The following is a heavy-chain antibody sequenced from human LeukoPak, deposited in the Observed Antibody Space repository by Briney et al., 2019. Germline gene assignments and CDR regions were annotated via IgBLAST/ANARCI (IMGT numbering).Heavy chain of an antibody. CDR3: ARGTLYSGWSYYFDC. CDR1: GGSIPISTYY. J-gene: IGHJ4*02. CDR2: IYYSGTT. V-gene: IGHV4-39*07. Sequence: SETLSLTCTVSGGSIPISTYYWGWVRQPPGKGLEWIGSIYYSGTTKYNPSLKSRVTISVDNANNKFSLRLSSVTAADTALYYCARGTLYSGWSYYFDCWGQGTLVTVSS. D-gene: IGHD6-19*01.